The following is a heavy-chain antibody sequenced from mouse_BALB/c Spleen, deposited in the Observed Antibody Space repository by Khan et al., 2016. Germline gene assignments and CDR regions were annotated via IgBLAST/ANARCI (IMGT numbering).Heavy chain of an antibody. CDR1: CYSITSDYA. Sequence: EVQLQESGPGLVRPSQSLSLTCTVTCYSITSDYAWNWIRQFPGNRLEWMGYISFSGGTRYNPSLKSRISITRDISKNQFFLQLNSVTTEDTAKYYCGSRTYYVGRYSFDYWGRGATLTFSS. D-gene: IGHD1-1*02. CDR2: ISFSGGT. CDR3: GSRTYYVGRYSFDY. J-gene: IGHJ2*01. V-gene: IGHV3-2*02.